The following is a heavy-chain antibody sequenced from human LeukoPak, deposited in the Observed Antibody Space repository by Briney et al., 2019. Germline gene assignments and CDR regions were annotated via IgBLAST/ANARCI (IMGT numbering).Heavy chain of an antibody. Sequence: GGSLRLSCAASGFTFGSYAMHWVRQAPGKGLEWVSYITSSSSAKYYADSVKGRFTISRDNAENSLYLQMNSLRAEDTAVYYCTRDQEGSDYWGQGTLVTVSS. J-gene: IGHJ4*02. CDR1: GFTFGSYA. CDR2: ITSSSSAK. CDR3: TRDQEGSDY. V-gene: IGHV3-48*01.